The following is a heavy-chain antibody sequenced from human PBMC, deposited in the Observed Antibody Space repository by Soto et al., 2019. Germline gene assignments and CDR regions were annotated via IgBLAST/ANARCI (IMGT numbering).Heavy chain of an antibody. CDR1: GYTFTSYY. J-gene: IGHJ4*02. CDR2: INPSGGST. D-gene: IGHD3-22*01. Sequence: QVQLVQSGAEVKKPGASVKVSCKASGYTFTSYYMHGVRQAPRQSLEGMGIINPSGGSTSYAQKFQCRVPMPRDTSTRTVYMELISLRSEDTAVYYCARAGEPYYYDSSGYYYYWGQGTLVTVSS. V-gene: IGHV1-46*01. CDR3: ARAGEPYYYDSSGYYYY.